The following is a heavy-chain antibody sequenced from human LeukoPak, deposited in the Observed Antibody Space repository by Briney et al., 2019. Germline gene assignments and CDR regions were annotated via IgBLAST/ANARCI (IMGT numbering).Heavy chain of an antibody. V-gene: IGHV4-30-4*01. J-gene: IGHJ4*02. CDR3: ARDVPWFDY. Sequence: SQTLSLTCSVSGGSISSGYYYWSWIRQPPGKGLEWLGYVYSSGTTYYNPSLKSRVSISLDTSKNQFSLKLSSVTAADTAVYYCARDVPWFDYWGQGTLVTVSS. D-gene: IGHD3-10*02. CDR1: GGSISSGYYY. CDR2: VYSSGTT.